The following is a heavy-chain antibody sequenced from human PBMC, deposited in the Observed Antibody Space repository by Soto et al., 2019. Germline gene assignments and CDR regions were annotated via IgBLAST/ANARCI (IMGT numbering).Heavy chain of an antibody. CDR3: TRENWFQDY. CDR2: IREDGSEV. J-gene: IGHJ4*02. D-gene: IGHD3-9*01. Sequence: PGGSLRLSCEASGFTFNRYRMTWVRQAPGKGLEWVAHIREDGSEVHYVDSVKGRFTISRDNARNPVFLQMNNLRADDTAVCYCTRENWFQDYWGQGILVTVSS. V-gene: IGHV3-7*03. CDR1: GFTFNRYR.